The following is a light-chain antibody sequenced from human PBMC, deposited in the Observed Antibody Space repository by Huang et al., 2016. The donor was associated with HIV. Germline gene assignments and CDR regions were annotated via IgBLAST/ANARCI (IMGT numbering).Light chain of an antibody. V-gene: IGKV3-20*01. Sequence: EIVLTQSPGTLSLSPGERVTLSCRASQSVSSNFLAWYQQKPGQAPSFLIYGASTRATGGPDRFSGSGSGTDFTLTISRRQPEDLALYYCHQYGSSPLTFGVGTNVEIK. CDR1: QSVSSNF. CDR2: GAS. J-gene: IGKJ4*01. CDR3: HQYGSSPLT.